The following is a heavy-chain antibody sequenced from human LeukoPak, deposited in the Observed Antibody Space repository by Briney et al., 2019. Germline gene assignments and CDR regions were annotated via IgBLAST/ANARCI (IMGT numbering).Heavy chain of an antibody. D-gene: IGHD1-14*01. CDR1: GASIISSSHY. V-gene: IGHV4-39*01. Sequence: SETLSLTCAVSGASIISSSHYWGWIRQPPGKGLEWVGTINYSGTTYYNPSVKSRVTISVDTSKNQFSLRLSSVTAADTAVYFCARWAAGAPADYWGRGTLVTVSS. J-gene: IGHJ4*02. CDR3: ARWAAGAPADY. CDR2: INYSGTT.